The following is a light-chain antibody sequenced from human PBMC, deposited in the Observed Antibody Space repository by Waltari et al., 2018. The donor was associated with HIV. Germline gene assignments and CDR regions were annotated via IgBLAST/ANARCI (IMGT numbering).Light chain of an antibody. Sequence: QSALTQPAYVSGSAGQSIPISCTGTSSNVGSDDLVSWYQQHPGEAPKLIIYEVPKRPSGVSNRFSGSKSGNTASLTISGLQAEDEADYYCCSCPRSGIRYVFGTGTKVTVL. J-gene: IGLJ1*01. CDR3: CSCPRSGIRYV. CDR1: SSNVGSDDL. V-gene: IGLV2-23*02. CDR2: EVP.